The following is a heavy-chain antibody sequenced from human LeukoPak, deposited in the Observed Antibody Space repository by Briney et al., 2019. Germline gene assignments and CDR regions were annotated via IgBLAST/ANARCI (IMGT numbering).Heavy chain of an antibody. V-gene: IGHV4-59*01. CDR3: ARVDIAVAFYFDY. CDR2: VYYSGSP. J-gene: IGHJ4*02. Sequence: SETLSLTWTVSGGSSSSYYWGWIRQLPGKGLEWIGFVYYSGSPNYNPPLKSRVTISVDTSKNQFSLKLNSVTAADTAVYYCARVDIAVAFYFDYWGQETLVTVSS. D-gene: IGHD6-19*01. CDR1: GGSSSSYY.